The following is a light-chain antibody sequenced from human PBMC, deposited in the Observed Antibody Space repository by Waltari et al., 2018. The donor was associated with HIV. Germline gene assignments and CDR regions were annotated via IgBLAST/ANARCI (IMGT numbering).Light chain of an antibody. Sequence: QSVLTQPPSVSATPRQKVTISCSGTSSNIGKNYVSWFQQLPGTAPKLLIYENNKRPSGIPDRFSGSKSGTSATLGITGLQTGDEDDYYCGTWDTSLSAVVFGGGTKLAVL. V-gene: IGLV1-51*02. CDR2: ENN. CDR3: GTWDTSLSAVV. CDR1: SSNIGKNY. J-gene: IGLJ2*01.